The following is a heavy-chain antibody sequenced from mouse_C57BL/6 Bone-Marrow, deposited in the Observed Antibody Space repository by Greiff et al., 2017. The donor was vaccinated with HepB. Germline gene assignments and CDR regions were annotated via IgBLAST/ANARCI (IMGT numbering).Heavy chain of an antibody. J-gene: IGHJ1*03. CDR3: TYYYGSLYWYFDV. V-gene: IGHV6-6*01. Sequence: EVKVIESGGGLVQPGGSMKLSCAASGFTFSDAWMAWVRQSPEKGLEWVAEIRNKANNHATYYAESVKGRFTISRDDSKSSVYLQMNSLRAEDTGIYYCTYYYGSLYWYFDVWGTGTTVTVSS. CDR1: GFTFSDAW. CDR2: IRNKANNHAT. D-gene: IGHD1-1*01.